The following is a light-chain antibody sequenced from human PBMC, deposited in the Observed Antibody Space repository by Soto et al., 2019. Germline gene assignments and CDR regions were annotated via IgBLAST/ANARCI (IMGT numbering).Light chain of an antibody. CDR2: GSS. V-gene: IGKV1-39*01. CDR1: QDIKNY. J-gene: IGKJ5*01. CDR3: QQGYSTTPIT. Sequence: DIQMTQSPSSLSAAMGDRVTITCRASQDIKNYLNWYQHKPGAAPKLLIFGSSNLESGVPARFSGRGAGTEFNFSISSLQRDDFATYYCQQGYSTTPITFGQGTRVDIK.